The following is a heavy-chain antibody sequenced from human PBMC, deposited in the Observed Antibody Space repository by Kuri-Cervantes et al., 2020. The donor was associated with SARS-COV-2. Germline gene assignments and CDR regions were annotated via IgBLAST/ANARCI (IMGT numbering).Heavy chain of an antibody. CDR1: GFTDSSKC. CDR2: IFHDGST. D-gene: IGHD2-2*02. Sequence: GSLRLSCAASGFTDSSKCMNWVRQSPGKGLQWIGEIFHDGSTKFNPSLSLRGRVTMSLDKSKNHFSLNLTSVTAADTAVYYCARESTYTFDIWGQGTLVTVSS. J-gene: IGHJ3*02. CDR3: ARESTYTFDI. V-gene: IGHV4-4*02.